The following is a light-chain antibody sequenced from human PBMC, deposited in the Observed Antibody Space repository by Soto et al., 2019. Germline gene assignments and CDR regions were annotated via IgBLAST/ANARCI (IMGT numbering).Light chain of an antibody. J-gene: IGKJ1*01. CDR3: QPYNNWPPWT. CDR2: GAS. Sequence: EIVMTQSPATLSVSPGERATLSCRASQRVSSNLAWYQQKPGQAPRLLIYGASTRATGIPARFSGSGSGTAFTLTISSLQSKDFAVYYCQPYNNWPPWTFGQGTKVEIK. CDR1: QRVSSN. V-gene: IGKV3-15*01.